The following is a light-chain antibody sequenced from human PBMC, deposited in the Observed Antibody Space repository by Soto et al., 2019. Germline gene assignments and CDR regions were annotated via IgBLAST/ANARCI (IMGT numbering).Light chain of an antibody. Sequence: QSALTQPASVSGSPGQSITISCTGSTNDVGGFDYVSWYQHHPGKAPKLMIYEVSNRPSGISNRFSGSKSGNTASLTISGLQAEDEAHYYCSSYTTTSFLELFGGGTKLTVL. CDR2: EVS. CDR1: TNDVGGFDY. J-gene: IGLJ2*01. CDR3: SSYTTTSFLEL. V-gene: IGLV2-14*01.